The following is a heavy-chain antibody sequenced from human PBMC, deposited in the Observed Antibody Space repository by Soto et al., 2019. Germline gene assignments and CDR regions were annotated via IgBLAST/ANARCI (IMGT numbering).Heavy chain of an antibody. J-gene: IGHJ3*02. V-gene: IGHV1-18*01. CDR2: ISAYNGNT. CDR3: ARDLSIAAAGNDAFDI. CDR1: GYTFTSYG. Sequence: ASVKVSCKASGYTFTSYGISWVRQAPGQGLEWMGWISAYNGNTNYAQKLQGRVTMTTDTSTSTAYMELRSLRSDDTAVYYCARDLSIAAAGNDAFDIWGQGTIFTVSS. D-gene: IGHD6-13*01.